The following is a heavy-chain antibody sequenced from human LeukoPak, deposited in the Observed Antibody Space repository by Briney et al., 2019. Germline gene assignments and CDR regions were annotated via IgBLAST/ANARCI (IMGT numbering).Heavy chain of an antibody. CDR1: GYTFSSYD. J-gene: IGHJ4*02. CDR3: ARLSETPAFYPGGRYLYLAY. Sequence: GASVKVSCKASGYTFSSYDIIWVRQATGQGLEWMGWMNPSTGNTGYAQKFQGRVTMTRDTSTSTAYMELSSLKSEDTAVYYCARLSETPAFYPGGRYLYLAYWGQGAQVTVSS. D-gene: IGHD2-8*02. V-gene: IGHV1-8*01. CDR2: MNPSTGNT.